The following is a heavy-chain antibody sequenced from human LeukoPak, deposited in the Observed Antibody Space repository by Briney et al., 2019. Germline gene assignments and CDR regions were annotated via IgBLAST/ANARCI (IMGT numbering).Heavy chain of an antibody. CDR3: ARQGYNWFDP. V-gene: IGHV4-39*01. CDR1: GGSISSSSYY. J-gene: IGHJ5*02. CDR2: IYYSGST. Sequence: SETLSLTCTVSGGSISSSSYYWGWIRQPPGKGLEWIGSIYYSGSTYYNPSLKSRVTISVDTSKNQFSLRLSSVTAADTAVYYCARQGYNWFDPWGQGTLVTVSS.